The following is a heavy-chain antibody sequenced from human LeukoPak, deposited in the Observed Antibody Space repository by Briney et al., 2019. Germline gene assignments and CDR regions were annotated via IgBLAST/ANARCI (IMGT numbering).Heavy chain of an antibody. CDR2: IYYSGST. V-gene: IGHV4-59*01. J-gene: IGHJ4*02. Sequence: SETLSLTCTVSGGSISSYYWSWIRQPPGKGLEWIGYIYYSGSTNYNPSLKSRVTISVDTPKNQFSLKLSSVTAADTAVYYCARGEHYDFWRDLGHFDYWGQGTLVTVSS. CDR3: ARGEHYDFWRDLGHFDY. CDR1: GGSISSYY. D-gene: IGHD3-3*01.